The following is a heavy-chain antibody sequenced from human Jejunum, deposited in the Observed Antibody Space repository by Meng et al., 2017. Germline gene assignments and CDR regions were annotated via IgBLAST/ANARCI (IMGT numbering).Heavy chain of an antibody. CDR1: GVSIFAGSYY. CDR2: IYTSGST. CDR3: ARDADYLDAFDI. V-gene: IGHV4-61*09. J-gene: IGHJ3*02. Sequence: LRLSCTVSGVSIFAGSYYWSWIRQPAGKGLEWIGNIYTSGSTKYNPSLKSRVSISIDASTNQFSLTLSSVTAADTAVYYCARDADYLDAFDIWGQGRKVTVSS. D-gene: IGHD4/OR15-4a*01.